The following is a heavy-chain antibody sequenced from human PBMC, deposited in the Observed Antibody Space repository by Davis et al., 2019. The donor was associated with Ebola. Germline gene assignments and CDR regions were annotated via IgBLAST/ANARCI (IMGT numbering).Heavy chain of an antibody. Sequence: AASVKVSCKASGYTFTGYYMHWVRQAPGQGLEWMGWINPHNGNTNYAQNVQGRVIMTSDTATTTAYMEVGSLRSDDTAVYYCTTPGKSSSVDYWGQGTLVTVSS. J-gene: IGHJ4*02. CDR2: INPHNGNT. V-gene: IGHV1-18*04. CDR3: TTPGKSSSVDY. D-gene: IGHD6-6*01. CDR1: GYTFTGYY.